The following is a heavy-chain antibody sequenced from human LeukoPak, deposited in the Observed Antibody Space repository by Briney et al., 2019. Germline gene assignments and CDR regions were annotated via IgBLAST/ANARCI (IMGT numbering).Heavy chain of an antibody. Sequence: PGGSLRLSCAASGFTFSSYGMHWVRQAPGKGLEWVAVISYDGSNKYYADSVKGRFTISRDNSKNTLYLQMNSLRAEDTAVYYCARESGSGWKNFDYWGQGTLVTVSS. J-gene: IGHJ4*02. V-gene: IGHV3-33*05. D-gene: IGHD6-19*01. CDR2: ISYDGSNK. CDR3: ARESGSGWKNFDY. CDR1: GFTFSSYG.